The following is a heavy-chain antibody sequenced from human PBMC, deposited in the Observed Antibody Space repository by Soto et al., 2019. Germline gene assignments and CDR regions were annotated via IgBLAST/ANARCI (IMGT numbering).Heavy chain of an antibody. D-gene: IGHD3-10*01. CDR2: IYWDDTK. Sequence: FGATLGNPTKTLTLTCTFSGFSLNTPGVTVGWIRQPPGKALEWLALIYWDDTKHYSPSLKSRLTITKDTSRNQVVLTMSNMDPVDTATYHCARGDAFDIWGQGTMVTVSS. CDR3: ARGDAFDI. J-gene: IGHJ3*02. V-gene: IGHV2-5*02. CDR1: GFSLNTPGVT.